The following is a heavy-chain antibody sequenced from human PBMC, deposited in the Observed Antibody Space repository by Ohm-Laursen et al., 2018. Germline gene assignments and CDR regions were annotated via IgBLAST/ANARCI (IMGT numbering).Heavy chain of an antibody. CDR3: ARDPGYGSWGVSEYFDY. J-gene: IGHJ4*02. Sequence: SLRLSCSASGFTFSDYYMSWIRQAPGKGLEWVSYISSSGSTIYYADSVKGRFTISRDNAKNSLYLQMNSLRAEDTAVYYCARDPGYGSWGVSEYFDYWGQGTLVTVSS. V-gene: IGHV3-11*01. D-gene: IGHD2-15*01. CDR1: GFTFSDYY. CDR2: ISSSGSTI.